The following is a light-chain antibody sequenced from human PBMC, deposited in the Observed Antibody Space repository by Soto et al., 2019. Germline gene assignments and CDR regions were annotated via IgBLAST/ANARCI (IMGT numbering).Light chain of an antibody. CDR1: QGIRDD. V-gene: IGKV1-6*01. J-gene: IGKJ4*01. CDR2: AAS. Sequence: IQMTQSPSSLSASVGDRVTITCRASQGIRDDLAWYQQKPGKAPNLLIFAASTLQSDVQSRFSGSGSGTDFTLTIRSLQPEDFAAYYCLQHHSYPLTVGGGTKVDIK. CDR3: LQHHSYPLT.